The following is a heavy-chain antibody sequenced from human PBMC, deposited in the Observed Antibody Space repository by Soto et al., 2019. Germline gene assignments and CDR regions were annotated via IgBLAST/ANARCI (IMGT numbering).Heavy chain of an antibody. J-gene: IGHJ5*02. CDR1: GDSISSGDYY. V-gene: IGHV4-31*02. D-gene: IGHD4-17*01. CDR3: ARTHVRSNGEFTYNWFDR. CDR2: IYYSGST. Sequence: SGTLSLTCTVSGDSISSGDYYWNWIRQHPGKGLEWIAYIYYSGSTYYNPSLESRLTTSVDTSENKFSLELRSLTAADTAVYYCARTHVRSNGEFTYNWFDRWGQGALVTVSS.